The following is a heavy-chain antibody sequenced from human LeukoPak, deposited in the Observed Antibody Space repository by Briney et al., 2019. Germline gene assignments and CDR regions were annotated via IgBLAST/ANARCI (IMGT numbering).Heavy chain of an antibody. J-gene: IGHJ6*01. D-gene: IGHD6-13*01. CDR2: IYSNGVT. Sequence: SETLSLTCTVSGGSISSYYWGWLRQPPGKGLEWIGYIYSNGVTSYNPSLKSRVSISIDTSNNQFSLKLNSVTAADTAVYFCAREVVSTAGVDQWGQGNPVTVSS. V-gene: IGHV4-4*08. CDR3: AREVVSTAGVDQ. CDR1: GGSISSYY.